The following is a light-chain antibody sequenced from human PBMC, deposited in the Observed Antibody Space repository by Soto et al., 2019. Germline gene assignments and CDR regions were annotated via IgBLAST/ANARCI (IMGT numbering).Light chain of an antibody. J-gene: IGLJ1*01. CDR1: SSDIGRYNF. Sequence: QSVLTQPASVSGSAGQSISISCTGTSSDIGRYNFVSWYQQRPGQAPKLLIFDVSHRPSGISDRFSGSKSGYTASLTISGLQAEDEADYYCNSYTSTSPPYVFETGTKVTVL. CDR3: NSYTSTSPPYV. CDR2: DVS. V-gene: IGLV2-14*01.